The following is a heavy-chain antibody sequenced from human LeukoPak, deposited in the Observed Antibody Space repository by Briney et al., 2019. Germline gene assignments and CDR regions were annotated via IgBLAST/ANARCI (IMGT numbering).Heavy chain of an antibody. Sequence: TGGSLRLSCAASGFTFSTYSMNWVRQAPGKGLEWVSYITSSSSTIYYADSVRGRFTISRDNAKNSLYLQVNSLRAEDTAVYYCARILTTGTTVSYWGQGTLVTVSS. CDR2: ITSSSSTI. D-gene: IGHD1-1*01. V-gene: IGHV3-48*01. J-gene: IGHJ4*02. CDR3: ARILTTGTTVSY. CDR1: GFTFSTYS.